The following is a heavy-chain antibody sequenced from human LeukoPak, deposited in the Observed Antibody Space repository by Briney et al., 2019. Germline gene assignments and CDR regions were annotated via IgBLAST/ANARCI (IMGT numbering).Heavy chain of an antibody. CDR3: AREGASMTTVTYYYYGMDV. J-gene: IGHJ6*02. CDR1: GFTFSSYG. D-gene: IGHD4-17*01. CDR2: ISYDGSNK. V-gene: IGHV3-30*19. Sequence: SGGSLRLSCAASGFTFSSYGMHWVRQAPGKGLEWVAVISYDGSNKYYADSVKGRFTISRDNSKNTLYLQMSSLRAEDTAVYYCAREGASMTTVTYYYYGMDVWGQGTTVTVSS.